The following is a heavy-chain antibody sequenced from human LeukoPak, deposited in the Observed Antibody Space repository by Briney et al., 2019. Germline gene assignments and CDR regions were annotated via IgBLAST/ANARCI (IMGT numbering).Heavy chain of an antibody. J-gene: IGHJ4*02. CDR2: ISGSGGST. CDR1: GYIFRRYA. D-gene: IGHD6-19*01. V-gene: IGHV3-23*01. CDR3: AKYPPYSGFWYWNY. Sequence: GRSLRLSCAASGYIFRRYAMIGAYQAPGKGLEWVSAISGSGGSTYYADSVKGRFTISRDNSKNTLYLQMNSLRAEDTAVYYCAKYPPYSGFWYWNYWGQGTLVTVSS.